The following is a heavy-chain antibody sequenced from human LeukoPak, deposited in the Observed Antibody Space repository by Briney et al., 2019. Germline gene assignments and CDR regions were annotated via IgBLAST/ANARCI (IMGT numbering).Heavy chain of an antibody. D-gene: IGHD5-12*01. V-gene: IGHV4-38-2*01. J-gene: IGHJ3*02. Sequence: PLETLSLTCAVSGYSISSGYYCGWIRQPPGKGLEWIGTIYHSGSTYYNPSLKGRVTISIDTSKNQFSLKLSSVTAADTAVYYCARTVDTVATADAFDIWGQGTMVTVSS. CDR1: GYSISSGYY. CDR2: IYHSGST. CDR3: ARTVDTVATADAFDI.